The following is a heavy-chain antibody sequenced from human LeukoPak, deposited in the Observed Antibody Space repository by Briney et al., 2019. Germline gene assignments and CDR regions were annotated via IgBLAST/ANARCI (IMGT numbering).Heavy chain of an antibody. CDR1: GFTFDDYA. CDR2: ISWNRYNI. D-gene: IGHD3-10*01. Sequence: GRSLRLSCAASGFTFDDYAMHWVRQAPGKGLEWVSGISWNRYNIGYADSVKGRFTISRDNAKSSLYLQMNSLRAEDTAFYYCAKDMGYYGSEPLLGAFDIWGQGTMVTVSS. CDR3: AKDMGYYGSEPLLGAFDI. J-gene: IGHJ3*02. V-gene: IGHV3-9*01.